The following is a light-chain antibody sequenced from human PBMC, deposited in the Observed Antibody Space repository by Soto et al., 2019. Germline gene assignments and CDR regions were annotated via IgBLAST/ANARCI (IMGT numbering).Light chain of an antibody. J-gene: IGKJ4*01. CDR2: EAS. CDR3: QQYTNFPLT. CDR1: QSISSW. Sequence: DIQMTQSPSTLSASVGDRVTITCRASQSISSWLAWYQQKPGKAPKLLIHEASRSESGVPSRFSGSESGTEFTLTISGLHAEDFATYYCQQYTNFPLTLGGGTKVEIK. V-gene: IGKV1-5*01.